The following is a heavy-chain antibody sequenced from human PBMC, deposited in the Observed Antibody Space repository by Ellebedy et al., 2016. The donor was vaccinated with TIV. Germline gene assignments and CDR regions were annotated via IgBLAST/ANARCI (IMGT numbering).Heavy chain of an antibody. CDR1: GDSISNIPYY. Sequence: SETLSLXXTVSGDSISNIPYYWGRLRQPPGKGMEWTGRIKYRGNTYYNPSLNSRVTISLDASNNQVSLKLRSVTAADTAVYYCVRELVNRSAGGFWGQGTLVTVSS. D-gene: IGHD6-6*01. CDR2: IKYRGNT. V-gene: IGHV4-39*07. J-gene: IGHJ1*01. CDR3: VRELVNRSAGGF.